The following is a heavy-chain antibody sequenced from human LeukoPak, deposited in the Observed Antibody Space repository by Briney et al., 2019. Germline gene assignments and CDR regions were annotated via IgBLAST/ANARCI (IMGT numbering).Heavy chain of an antibody. CDR1: GRSLTSTNG. Sequence: RSETLSLTCGVSGRSLTSTNGWTWVRQPPGKGLEGIGEFHFDLITNYKPSLKRRLTLLVELSENHISLRLPSVTAADTAVYYCAREGGFYRPLDYSGQGTLVTVSS. V-gene: IGHV4-4*02. CDR3: AREGGFYRPLDY. J-gene: IGHJ4*02. CDR2: FHFDLIT. D-gene: IGHD3-3*01.